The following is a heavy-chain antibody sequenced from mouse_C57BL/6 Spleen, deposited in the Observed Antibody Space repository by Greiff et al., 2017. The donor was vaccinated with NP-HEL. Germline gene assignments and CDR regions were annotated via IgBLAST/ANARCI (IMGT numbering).Heavy chain of an antibody. CDR1: GYTFTSYW. J-gene: IGHJ2*01. D-gene: IGHD4-1*01. CDR3: ARYLGRREDYFDY. V-gene: IGHV1-50*01. Sequence: QVQLQQPGAELVKPGASVKLSCKASGYTFTSYWMQWVKQRPGQGLEWIGEIDPSDSYTNYNQKFQGKATLTVDTSSSTAYMQLSSLTSEDSAVYYFARYLGRREDYFDYWGQGTTLTVSS. CDR2: IDPSDSYT.